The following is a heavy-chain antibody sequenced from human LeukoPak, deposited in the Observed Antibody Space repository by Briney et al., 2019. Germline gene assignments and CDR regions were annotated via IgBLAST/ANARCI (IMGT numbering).Heavy chain of an antibody. V-gene: IGHV3-7*03. Sequence: PGGSLRLSCAASGFTFSNYFMSWIRQAPGKGLEWVANIKQDGGEIYYVDSVKGRFTISRDNAKNSLYLQMNSLRAEDTALYYCAKSSEGVPPYYFDYWGQGTLVTVSS. CDR1: GFTFSNYF. CDR3: AKSSEGVPPYYFDY. CDR2: IKQDGGEI. D-gene: IGHD2-8*01. J-gene: IGHJ4*02.